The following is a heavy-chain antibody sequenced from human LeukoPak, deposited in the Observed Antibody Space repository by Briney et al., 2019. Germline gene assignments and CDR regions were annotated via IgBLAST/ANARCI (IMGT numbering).Heavy chain of an antibody. V-gene: IGHV4-59*01. Sequence: SETLPLTCTVSGGSIGSNYWNWIRQPPGKGLEWIGYIYYSGNTYYNPSLKSRITISIDPSKNQFSLKLSSVTAADTAVYYCAGDNYGTDYWGQGTLVTVSS. D-gene: IGHD5-18*01. J-gene: IGHJ4*02. CDR1: GGSIGSNY. CDR3: AGDNYGTDY. CDR2: IYYSGNT.